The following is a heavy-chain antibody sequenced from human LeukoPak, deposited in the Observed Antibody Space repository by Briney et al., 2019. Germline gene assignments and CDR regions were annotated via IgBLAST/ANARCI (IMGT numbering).Heavy chain of an antibody. J-gene: IGHJ4*02. V-gene: IGHV4-30-4*01. CDR1: GGSISSGDYY. CDR2: IYYSGST. Sequence: SQTLSLTCTVSGGSISSGDYYWSWIRQPPGKGLEWIGYIYYSGSTYYNPSLKSRVTISVDTSKNQFSLKLSSVTAADTAVYYCASAYDSSGYYWGGPFDYWGQGTLVTVSP. D-gene: IGHD3-22*01. CDR3: ASAYDSSGYYWGGPFDY.